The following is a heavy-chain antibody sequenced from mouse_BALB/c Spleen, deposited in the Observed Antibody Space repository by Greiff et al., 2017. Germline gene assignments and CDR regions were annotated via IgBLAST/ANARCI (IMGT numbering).Heavy chain of an antibody. D-gene: IGHD2-1*01. Sequence: EVKLQESGGGLVQPGGSRKLSCAASGFTFSSFGMHWVRQAPEKGLEWVAYISSGSSTIYYADTVKGRFTISRDNPKNTLFLQMTSLRSEDTAMYYCARSGGNYDYAMDYWGQGTSVTVSS. CDR3: ARSGGNYDYAMDY. V-gene: IGHV5-17*02. CDR1: GFTFSSFG. J-gene: IGHJ4*01. CDR2: ISSGSSTI.